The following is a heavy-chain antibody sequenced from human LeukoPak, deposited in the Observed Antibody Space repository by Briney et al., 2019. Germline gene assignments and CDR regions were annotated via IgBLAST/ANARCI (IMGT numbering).Heavy chain of an antibody. Sequence: GGSLRLSCAASGFTFDDYGMSWVRQVPGRGLEWICGINCNSGVTGYADSVKGRFNISRDNAKNSLFLQMNSLRDEDTAFYYCARGDGPTVTADNFQNWGQGTLVTVS. V-gene: IGHV3-20*04. CDR1: GFTFDDYG. J-gene: IGHJ1*01. D-gene: IGHD4-17*01. CDR2: INCNSGVT. CDR3: ARGDGPTVTADNFQN.